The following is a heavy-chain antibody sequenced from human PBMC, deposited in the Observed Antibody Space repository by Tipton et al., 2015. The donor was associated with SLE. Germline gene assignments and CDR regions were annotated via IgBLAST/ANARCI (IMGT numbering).Heavy chain of an antibody. CDR1: GASINSYF. Sequence: TLSLTCSVSGASINSYFWSWIRQSPEKGLEWIGYVYHLGTTEYNPSLKSRVTISVDTSKNQFSLKLTSVTAADTAVYYCASSTYYDFWSGFNLFDPWGRGILVTVSS. V-gene: IGHV4-59*01. D-gene: IGHD3-3*01. J-gene: IGHJ5*02. CDR3: ASSTYYDFWSGFNLFDP. CDR2: VYHLGTT.